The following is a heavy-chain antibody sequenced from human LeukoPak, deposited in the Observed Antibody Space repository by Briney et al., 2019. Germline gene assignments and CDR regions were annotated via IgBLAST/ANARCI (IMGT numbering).Heavy chain of an antibody. CDR3: ARFHPSYGMDV. CDR1: GFTFSSYS. J-gene: IGHJ6*02. V-gene: IGHV3-48*01. Sequence: GGSPRLSCAASGFTFSSYSMNWVRQAPGKGLEWVSYISSSSSTIYYADSVKGRFTISRDNAKNSLHLQMNSLRAEDTAVYYCARFHPSYGMDVWGQGTTVTVSS. CDR2: ISSSSSTI.